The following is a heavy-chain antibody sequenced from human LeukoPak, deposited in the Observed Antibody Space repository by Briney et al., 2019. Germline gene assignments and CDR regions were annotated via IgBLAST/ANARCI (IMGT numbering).Heavy chain of an antibody. Sequence: GGSLRLSCAASGFTFSTYAMTWVRQALGKGLEWVSAISGSGATTYYADSVKGRFTISRDNSKNTLFLQMNSLSAEDTAIYYCARYCTGGSCFFQYGMDVWGKGTTVTVSS. CDR2: ISGSGATT. CDR1: GFTFSTYA. V-gene: IGHV3-23*01. J-gene: IGHJ6*04. D-gene: IGHD2-15*01. CDR3: ARYCTGGSCFFQYGMDV.